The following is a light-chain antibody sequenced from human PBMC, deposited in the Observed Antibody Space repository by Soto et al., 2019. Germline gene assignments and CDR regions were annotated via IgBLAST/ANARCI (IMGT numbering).Light chain of an antibody. V-gene: IGLV1-44*01. CDR1: SSNIGSNT. CDR2: SNN. CDR3: AAWDDSLNGDVV. J-gene: IGLJ2*01. Sequence: QSVLTQPPSASGTPGQRVTISCSGSSSNIGSNTVNWYQQLPGTAPKLLIYSNNQRPSGVPDRFSGSKSGTSASLAISGLQSEDEADYYCAAWDDSLNGDVVFGGGTKLTGL.